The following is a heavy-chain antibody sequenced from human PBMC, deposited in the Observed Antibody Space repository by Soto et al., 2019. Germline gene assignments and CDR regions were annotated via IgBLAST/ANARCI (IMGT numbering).Heavy chain of an antibody. D-gene: IGHD3-3*01. V-gene: IGHV1-8*01. Sequence: ASVKVSCKASGYTFTSYDINWVRQATGQGLEWMGWMNPNSGNTGYAQKFQGKVTMTRSTSISTAYMGLSSLRSEDTAVYYCAREKSGYYDYWGQGTLVTVSS. CDR2: MNPNSGNT. J-gene: IGHJ4*02. CDR3: AREKSGYYDY. CDR1: GYTFTSYD.